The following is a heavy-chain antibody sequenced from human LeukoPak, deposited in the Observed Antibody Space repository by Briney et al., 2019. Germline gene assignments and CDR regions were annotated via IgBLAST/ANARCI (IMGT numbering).Heavy chain of an antibody. CDR1: GDSISSGSYY. J-gene: IGHJ3*02. D-gene: IGHD2-21*02. Sequence: SETLSLTCTVSGDSISSGSYYWTWIRQPAGKGLEWIGRIYTSGSTINNPSLKNTNYNPSLKSRLTMSVDRSKNQFSLKMTSVTAADTAMYYCARDTALWTFDIWGQGTMVTASS. CDR2: IYTSGSTINNPSLKNT. V-gene: IGHV4-61*02. CDR3: ARDTALWTFDI.